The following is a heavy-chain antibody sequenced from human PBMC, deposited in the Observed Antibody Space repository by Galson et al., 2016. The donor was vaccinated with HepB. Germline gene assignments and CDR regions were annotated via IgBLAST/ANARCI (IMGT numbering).Heavy chain of an antibody. V-gene: IGHV5-51*01. D-gene: IGHD3-10*01. CDR3: ARASRSYYNWFNP. Sequence: QSGAEVKKPGESLKISCSTSGYNFATYWIGWVCQVSGKGLEWMGVIYPGDSDTRYSPSFQGQVTISADKSVNTTYLELTSLKASDTAIYYCARASRSYYNWFNPWGQGTLVTVSS. CDR1: GYNFATYW. J-gene: IGHJ5*02. CDR2: IYPGDSDT.